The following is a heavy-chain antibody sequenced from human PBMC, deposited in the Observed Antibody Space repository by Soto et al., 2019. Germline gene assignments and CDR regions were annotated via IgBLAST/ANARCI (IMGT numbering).Heavy chain of an antibody. CDR2: MKPNGGNT. D-gene: IGHD1-26*01. CDR1: GYTFTSYD. V-gene: IGHV1-8*01. J-gene: IGHJ4*02. CDR3: AREKVGANDY. Sequence: QVQLVQSGAEVKKPGASVKVSCKASGYTFTSYDINWVRQATGQGLEWMGWMKPNGGNTGYAEKFQRRVTMTRNTSRSTAYMELHSLRSEDTAVYYCAREKVGANDYWGQGTLVTVSS.